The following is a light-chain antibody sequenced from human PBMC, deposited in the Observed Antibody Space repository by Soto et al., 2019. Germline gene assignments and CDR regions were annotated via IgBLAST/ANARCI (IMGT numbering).Light chain of an antibody. J-gene: IGKJ4*01. Sequence: EIVLTQSPATLSLSPGERAALSCRASQSVSSYLAWYQQKPGQAPRLLIFDASNRATGTPARFSGSGSGTDFTHTISSLEPEDFAIYYCQQRSNWPPSFGGGTKVEIK. CDR3: QQRSNWPPS. CDR1: QSVSSY. V-gene: IGKV3-11*01. CDR2: DAS.